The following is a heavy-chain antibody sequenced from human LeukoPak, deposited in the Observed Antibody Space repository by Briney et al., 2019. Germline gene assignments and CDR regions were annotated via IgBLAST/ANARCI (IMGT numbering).Heavy chain of an antibody. Sequence: KPSETLSLTCTVSGGSIKSFYWSWIRQPAGKGLEWVGRVFSRGTTNYNPSLKSRVTVSLDTSKNQFSLKLSSVTAADTAVYYCARGRYDNLTGHLARLDVWGQGTTVIVSS. CDR1: GGSIKSFY. CDR3: ARGRYDNLTGHLARLDV. V-gene: IGHV4-4*07. J-gene: IGHJ6*02. D-gene: IGHD3-9*01. CDR2: VFSRGTT.